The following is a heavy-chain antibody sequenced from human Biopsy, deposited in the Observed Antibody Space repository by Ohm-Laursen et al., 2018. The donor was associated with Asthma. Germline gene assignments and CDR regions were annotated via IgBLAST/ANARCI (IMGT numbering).Heavy chain of an antibody. CDR1: GYTFNAYY. Sequence: ASVKVSCKASGYTFNAYYIHWVRQAPGQEFEWMGRINPNSGNTHYAHKFQGRVTMTRDTSISTVYMELTRLRSDDTAVYYCARGQKSAGDRWFDPWGQGTLATVSS. D-gene: IGHD6-13*01. J-gene: IGHJ5*02. V-gene: IGHV1-2*06. CDR3: ARGQKSAGDRWFDP. CDR2: INPNSGNT.